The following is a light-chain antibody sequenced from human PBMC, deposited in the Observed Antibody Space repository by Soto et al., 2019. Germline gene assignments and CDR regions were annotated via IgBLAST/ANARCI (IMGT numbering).Light chain of an antibody. CDR1: QRIDTW. CDR2: KAT. V-gene: IGKV1-5*03. CDR3: QEYETFSPWT. Sequence: DIRMTQSPSIVSASVGDRVTITCRASQRIDTWLAWYQQKPGTAPKLLIYKATTLQSGVPSRFSGSGSGTEFTLAISSLEPDDFATYYCQEYETFSPWTFGQGTKVEVK. J-gene: IGKJ1*01.